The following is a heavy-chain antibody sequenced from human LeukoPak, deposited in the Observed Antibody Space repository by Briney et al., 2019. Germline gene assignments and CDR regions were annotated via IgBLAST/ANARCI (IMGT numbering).Heavy chain of an antibody. CDR3: ARGLEWLTRRHTWFDP. CDR1: SYTFANYA. Sequence: ASVKVSCKASSYTFANYAFTWVRQAPGPGLEWMGWISAYNGNTNYAQKLQGRVTMNTDTSTSTAYMELRSLRSDDTAVYYCARGLEWLTRRHTWFDPWGQGTLVTVSS. V-gene: IGHV1-18*01. J-gene: IGHJ5*02. D-gene: IGHD3-3*01. CDR2: ISAYNGNT.